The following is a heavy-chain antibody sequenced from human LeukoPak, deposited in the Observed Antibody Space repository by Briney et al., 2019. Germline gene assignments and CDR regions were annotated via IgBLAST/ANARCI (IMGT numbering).Heavy chain of an antibody. J-gene: IGHJ4*02. CDR2: IKGKTDGGTT. Sequence: PGGPLRLSCVASGFTFSNAWMTWVRQAPGKRLEWVGRIKGKTDGGTTYYAAPVKGRFTISRDDSKNTLYRQMNSLKTEDTAVYYFTTNPDPDWGQGTLVTVSS. CDR1: GFTFSNAW. D-gene: IGHD1-14*01. CDR3: TTNPDPD. V-gene: IGHV3-15*01.